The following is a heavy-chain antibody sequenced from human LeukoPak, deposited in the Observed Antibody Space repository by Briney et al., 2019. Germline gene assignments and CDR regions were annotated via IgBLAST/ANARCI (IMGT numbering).Heavy chain of an antibody. D-gene: IGHD2-15*01. CDR1: GFTFSSYS. Sequence: PGGSLRLSCAASGFTFSSYSISWVRQAPGKGLEWVSSISPSSSYIYYADSVKGRFTVSRDNAKNSLYLQMNSLRAEDTAVYYCARGCGGNCYLNDYWGQGTLVTVSS. CDR3: ARGCGGNCYLNDY. V-gene: IGHV3-21*01. J-gene: IGHJ4*02. CDR2: ISPSSSYI.